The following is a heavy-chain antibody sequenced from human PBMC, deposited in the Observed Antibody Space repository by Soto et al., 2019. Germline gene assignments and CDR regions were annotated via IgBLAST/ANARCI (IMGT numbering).Heavy chain of an antibody. CDR3: AKDGQWFGELSAFDI. J-gene: IGHJ3*02. CDR2: ISYDGNNK. V-gene: IGHV3-30*18. CDR1: GFTFRNYN. D-gene: IGHD3-10*01. Sequence: GGSLRLSXVVSGFTFRNYNMHWVRQAPGKGLEWVALISYDGNNKYYADSVRGRFTISRDNSKNTLSLQMNSLRPDDTAVYYCAKDGQWFGELSAFDIWGQGTMVTVSS.